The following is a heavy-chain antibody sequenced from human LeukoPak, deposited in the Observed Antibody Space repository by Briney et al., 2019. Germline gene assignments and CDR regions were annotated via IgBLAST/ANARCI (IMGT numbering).Heavy chain of an antibody. CDR3: ARGGEVSAYSYYYMDV. CDR2: INHSGST. Sequence: PSETLSLTCAVYGGSFSGYYWSWIRQPPGKGLEWIGEINHSGSTNYNPSLKSRGTISVDTSKNQFSLKLSSVTAADTAVYYCARGGEVSAYSYYYMDVWGKGTTVTISS. V-gene: IGHV4-34*01. D-gene: IGHD3-10*01. CDR1: GGSFSGYY. J-gene: IGHJ6*03.